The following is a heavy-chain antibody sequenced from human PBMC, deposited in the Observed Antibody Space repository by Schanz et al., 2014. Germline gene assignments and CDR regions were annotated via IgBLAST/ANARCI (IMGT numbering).Heavy chain of an antibody. V-gene: IGHV1-2*04. CDR1: GYTFSDSY. Sequence: QEQLVQSGAEVRKPGASVKVSCKASGYTFSDSYVHWVRQAPGQGLEWMGWINPDSGDTNFAQKIQGWVTMTRDRSTITAYMYLSRLKFDDTGVYYCAKDLRSSARGLSYSCGPYHYYGLEVWGQGTTVIVSS. D-gene: IGHD2-21*01. CDR3: AKDLRSSARGLSYSCGPYHYYGLEV. CDR2: INPDSGDT. J-gene: IGHJ6*02.